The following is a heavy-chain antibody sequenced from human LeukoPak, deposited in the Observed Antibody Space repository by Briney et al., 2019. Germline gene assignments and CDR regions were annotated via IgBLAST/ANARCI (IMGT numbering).Heavy chain of an antibody. CDR2: FGTGGDT. Sequence: GGSLRLSCAASGFTCSRYDMHWVRQPKGKGLEWVSTFGTGGDTYYSESVKGRFTVSREDAENSLYLQMNSLRGGDAAVYYCVRENVLAVAATNYYYGMDVWGLGTTVTVSS. D-gene: IGHD6-19*01. J-gene: IGHJ6*02. CDR3: VRENVLAVAATNYYYGMDV. V-gene: IGHV3-13*01. CDR1: GFTCSRYD.